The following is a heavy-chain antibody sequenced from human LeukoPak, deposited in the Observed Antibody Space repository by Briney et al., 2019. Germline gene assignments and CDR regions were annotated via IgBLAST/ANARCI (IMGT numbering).Heavy chain of an antibody. CDR3: AREWGYCSSTSCQWDAFDI. J-gene: IGHJ3*02. V-gene: IGHV4-59*01. D-gene: IGHD2-2*01. Sequence: GSLRLSCAASGFTFSSYWMSWVRQAPGKGLEWIGYIYYSGSTNYNPSLKSRVTISVDTSKNQFSLKLSSVTAADTAVYYCAREWGYCSSTSCQWDAFDIWGQGTMVTVSS. CDR1: GFTFSSYW. CDR2: IYYSGST.